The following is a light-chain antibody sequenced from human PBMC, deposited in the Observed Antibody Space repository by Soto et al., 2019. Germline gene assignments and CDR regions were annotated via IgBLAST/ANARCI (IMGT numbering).Light chain of an antibody. CDR2: DAS. CDR1: QSVSGSY. J-gene: IGKJ1*01. CDR3: QQRSNWPGT. V-gene: IGKV3-11*01. Sequence: EIVLTQSPGTLSLSPGERATLSCRASQSVSGSYLAWYQQQPGQAPRLLIYDASNRATGIPARFSGSGSGTDFTLTISTLQPKDFAVYYCQQRSNWPGTFGQGTKVDIK.